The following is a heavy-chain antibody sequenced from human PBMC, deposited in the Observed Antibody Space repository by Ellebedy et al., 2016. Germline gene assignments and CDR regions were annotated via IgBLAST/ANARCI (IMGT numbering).Heavy chain of an antibody. CDR3: ARGGYSYGYNWFDP. D-gene: IGHD5-18*01. J-gene: IGHJ5*02. CDR2: IYYSGST. CDR1: GGSISNYY. V-gene: IGHV4-59*01. Sequence: GSLRLXCTVSGGSISNYYWSWIRQPPGKGLEWIGYIYYSGSTNYNPSLKSRVTISVDTSKNQFSLKLSSVTAADTAVYYCARGGYSYGYNWFDPWGQGTLVTVSS.